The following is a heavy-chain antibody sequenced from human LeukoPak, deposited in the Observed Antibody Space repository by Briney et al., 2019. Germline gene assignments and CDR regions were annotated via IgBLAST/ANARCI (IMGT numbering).Heavy chain of an antibody. V-gene: IGHV3-11*04. D-gene: IGHD2-21*02. CDR2: ISSSGSTI. J-gene: IGHJ4*02. Sequence: GGSLRLSCAASGFTFSDYYMSWIRQAPGKGLEWVSYISSSGSTIYYADSVKGRFTISRDNAKNSLYLQMNSLRAEDTAVYYCARDLPATASYTFDYWGQGTLVTVSS. CDR3: ARDLPATASYTFDY. CDR1: GFTFSDYY.